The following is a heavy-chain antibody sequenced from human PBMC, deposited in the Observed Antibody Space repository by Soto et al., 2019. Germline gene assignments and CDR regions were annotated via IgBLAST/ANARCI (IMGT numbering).Heavy chain of an antibody. J-gene: IGHJ4*02. V-gene: IGHV4-61*03. CDR2: IYSSGGT. Sequence: QVQLQESGPGLVKPSETLSLTCAVSGDSVNSGSNYWTWIRQAPGKGLEWIGYIYSSGGTNDNPSLKSRVTISIYTSKNNFSLRLSSVTDADTAVYSCARLTAALDHWGQVTLVTVSS. D-gene: IGHD6-25*01. CDR1: GDSVNSGSNY. CDR3: ARLTAALDH.